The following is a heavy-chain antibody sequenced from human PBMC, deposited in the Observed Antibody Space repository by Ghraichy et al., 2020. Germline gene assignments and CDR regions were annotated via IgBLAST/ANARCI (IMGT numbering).Heavy chain of an antibody. CDR1: GGSISSSSYY. J-gene: IGHJ4*02. V-gene: IGHV4-39*01. CDR2: IYYSGST. D-gene: IGHD1-26*01. CDR3: ARTLSGSSPYYFDY. Sequence: SETLSLTCTVSGGSISSSSYYWGWIRQPPGKGLEWIGSIYYSGSTHYNPSLKSRVTISVDTSKNQFSLKLSSVTAADTAVYYCARTLSGSSPYYFDYWGQGTLVTVSS.